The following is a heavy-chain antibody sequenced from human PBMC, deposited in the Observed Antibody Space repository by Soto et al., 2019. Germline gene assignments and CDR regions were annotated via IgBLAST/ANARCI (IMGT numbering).Heavy chain of an antibody. V-gene: IGHV3-30*04. CDR1: GFSFSRYA. Sequence: GGSLRLSCAASGFSFSRYAMSWVRQAPGKGLEWVAVVSFDGINKYYADSVKGRFTISRDNSKNTLYLQMNSLRPEDTAVYYCARDPRNWNYGHFDYWGQGTLVTVSS. D-gene: IGHD1-7*01. CDR3: ARDPRNWNYGHFDY. CDR2: VSFDGINK. J-gene: IGHJ4*02.